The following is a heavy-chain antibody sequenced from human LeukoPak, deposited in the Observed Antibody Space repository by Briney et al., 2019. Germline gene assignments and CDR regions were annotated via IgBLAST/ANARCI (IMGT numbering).Heavy chain of an antibody. CDR2: IDPSSTYT. CDR3: TRGSFGDYEF. Sequence: PGGSLRLSCSASGFTFSTYFMNWVRQAPGKGLEWVSSIDPSSTYTYYADSLRGRFTISRDNAQNSLDLQVNSLRAEDTAVYYCTRGSFGDYEFWGQGTLVTVSS. CDR1: GFTFSTYF. V-gene: IGHV3-21*01. D-gene: IGHD4-17*01. J-gene: IGHJ4*02.